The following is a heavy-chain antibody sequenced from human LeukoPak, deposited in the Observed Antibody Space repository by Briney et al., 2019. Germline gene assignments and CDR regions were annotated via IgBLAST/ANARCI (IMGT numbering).Heavy chain of an antibody. CDR2: IYTSGST. V-gene: IGHV4-61*02. J-gene: IGHJ3*02. CDR3: AREYHVVRPPPSIAVHVDDAFDI. D-gene: IGHD6-19*01. CDR1: GGSISSGSYY. Sequence: SETLSLTCTVSGGSISSGSYYWSWIRQPAGKGLEWLGRIYTSGSTNYNPSLKSRVTISVDTSKNQFSLKLSSVTAADTAVYYCAREYHVVRPPPSIAVHVDDAFDIWGQGTMVTVSS.